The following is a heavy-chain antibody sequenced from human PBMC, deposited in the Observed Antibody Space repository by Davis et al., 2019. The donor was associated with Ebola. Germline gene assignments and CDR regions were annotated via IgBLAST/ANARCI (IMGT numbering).Heavy chain of an antibody. Sequence: PSETLSLTCTVSDASISGHYWNWFRQPPGKGLEWIGFISGSGSTNYNPSLKSRVTISVDSSKNQFSLKLTSVTAADTAVYYCARRIYSSGWHGFAMDVWGKGTTVIVSS. CDR3: ARRIYSSGWHGFAMDV. CDR2: ISGSGST. J-gene: IGHJ6*03. CDR1: DASISGHY. V-gene: IGHV4-59*08. D-gene: IGHD6-19*01.